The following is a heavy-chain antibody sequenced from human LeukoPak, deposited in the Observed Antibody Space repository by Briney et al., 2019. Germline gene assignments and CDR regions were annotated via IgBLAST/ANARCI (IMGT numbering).Heavy chain of an antibody. Sequence: GGSPRLSCAASGFTFSNYGMHCVRQAPGKGLEWVAGISEDGINKYYADSVKARFTISRDNSNNTLFLQMNNLRADDTAVYYCAKDRETTASGTFDYWGQGVLVTVSS. CDR1: GFTFSNYG. J-gene: IGHJ4*02. CDR2: ISEDGINK. V-gene: IGHV3-30*18. CDR3: AKDRETTASGTFDY. D-gene: IGHD6-13*01.